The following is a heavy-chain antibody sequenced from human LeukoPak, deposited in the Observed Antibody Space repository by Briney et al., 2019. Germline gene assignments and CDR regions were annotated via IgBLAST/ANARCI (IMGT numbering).Heavy chain of an antibody. J-gene: IGHJ4*02. V-gene: IGHV4-34*01. Sequence: SETLSLTCAVYGGSFSGYYWSWIRQPPGKGLEWIGEINHSGSTNYNPSLKSRVTISVDTSKNQFSLKRSSVTAADTAVYYCARGPKQLVYWGQGTLVTVSS. D-gene: IGHD6-13*01. CDR3: ARGPKQLVY. CDR2: INHSGST. CDR1: GGSFSGYY.